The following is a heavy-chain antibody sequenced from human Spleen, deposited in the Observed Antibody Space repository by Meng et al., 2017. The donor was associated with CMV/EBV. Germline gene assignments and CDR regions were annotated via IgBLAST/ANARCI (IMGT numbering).Heavy chain of an antibody. D-gene: IGHD6-6*01. Sequence: GESLKISCAASGFTFSNSDMNWVRQAPGKGLEWVSGVSWNGSRTHYADSVKGRFIISRDNSRNFLYQQMNSLRPEDTAVYYCAKAMDSSSSLIRYYYYGMDVWGQGTTVTVSS. CDR2: VSWNGSRT. J-gene: IGHJ6*02. CDR1: GFTFSNSD. V-gene: IGHV3-19*01. CDR3: AKAMDSSSSLIRYYYYGMDV.